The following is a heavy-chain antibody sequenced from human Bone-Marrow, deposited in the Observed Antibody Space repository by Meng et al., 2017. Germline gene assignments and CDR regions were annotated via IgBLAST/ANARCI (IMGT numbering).Heavy chain of an antibody. D-gene: IGHD1-1*01. Sequence: SETLSLTCTVSGGSISSSSYYWGWIRQPPGKGLEWIGSIYYSGSTYYNPSLKSRVTISVDTSKNQFSLKLSSVTAADTAVYYCARVLGTDVDYWGQGTLVTVSS. J-gene: IGHJ4*02. V-gene: IGHV4-39*07. CDR2: IYYSGST. CDR3: ARVLGTDVDY. CDR1: GGSISSSSYY.